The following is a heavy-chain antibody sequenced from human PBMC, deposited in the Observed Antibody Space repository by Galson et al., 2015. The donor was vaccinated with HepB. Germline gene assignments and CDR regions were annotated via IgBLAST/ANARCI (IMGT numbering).Heavy chain of an antibody. D-gene: IGHD3-9*01. V-gene: IGHV3-48*01. CDR2: ISSSSSTI. Sequence: SLRLSCAASGFTFSSYSMNWVRQAPGKGLEWVSYISSSSSTIYYADSVKGRFTISRDNAKNSLYLQMNSLRAEDTAVYYCARDTEVLRYFDWLESRDDAFDIWGQGTMVTVSS. CDR3: ARDTEVLRYFDWLESRDDAFDI. J-gene: IGHJ3*02. CDR1: GFTFSSYS.